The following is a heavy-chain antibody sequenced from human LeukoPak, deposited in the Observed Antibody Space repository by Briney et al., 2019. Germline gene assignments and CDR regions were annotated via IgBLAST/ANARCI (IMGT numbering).Heavy chain of an antibody. CDR2: IHPNSGGT. J-gene: IGHJ6*03. D-gene: IGHD4-23*01. CDR3: ARERTSVVYYYYYYMDV. Sequence: GASVRVSCKASGYTFTGYYMHWVRQAPGHGREWMGWIHPNSGGTDYAQKSLGRVTMTRDRSISTAYVELSRLRSDDTAVYYCARERTSVVYYYYYYMDVWGKGTTVTVSS. V-gene: IGHV1-2*02. CDR1: GYTFTGYY.